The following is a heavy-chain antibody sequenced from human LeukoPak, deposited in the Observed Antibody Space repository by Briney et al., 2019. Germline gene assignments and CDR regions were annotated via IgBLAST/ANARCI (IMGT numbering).Heavy chain of an antibody. CDR1: GYSISNGFY. D-gene: IGHD1-1*01. CDR2: IYHSGNT. J-gene: IGHJ4*02. CDR3: ARTTGTTGYYFDY. V-gene: IGHV4-38-2*02. Sequence: PSETLSLTCTVSGYSISNGFYWAWIRQPPGKGLEWFGSIYHSGNTYYNPSLKSRVTISVDTSKNQFSLKLSSVTAADTAVYYCARTTGTTGYYFDYWGQGTLVTVSS.